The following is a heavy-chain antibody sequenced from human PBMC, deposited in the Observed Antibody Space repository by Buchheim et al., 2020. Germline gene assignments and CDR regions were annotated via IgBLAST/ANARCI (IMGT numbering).Heavy chain of an antibody. J-gene: IGHJ6*02. CDR2: ISGSGGST. D-gene: IGHD3-10*01. CDR1: GFTFSNYA. Sequence: EVQLLESGGGLVQPGGSLRLSCAASGFTFSNYAMSWVRQAPGKGLEWVSAISGSGGSTYYADSVKGRFPISRDNSKNTLYLQMNSLRAEDTAVYYCAKMEYYYGSGSSGMDVWGQGTT. V-gene: IGHV3-23*01. CDR3: AKMEYYYGSGSSGMDV.